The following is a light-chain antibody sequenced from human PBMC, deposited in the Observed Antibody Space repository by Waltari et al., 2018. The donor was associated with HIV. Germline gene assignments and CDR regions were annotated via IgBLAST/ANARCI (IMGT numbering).Light chain of an antibody. Sequence: QSALTQPASVSGSPGPSITISCTGARNDIFNYNYVSWYQQHPAKAPKLLIYDVTSRPSGFSNRFSASKSGNTASLTISGLQADDEADYYCSSYTNNNTLIFGGGTKLTVL. V-gene: IGLV2-14*03. J-gene: IGLJ2*01. CDR2: DVT. CDR3: SSYTNNNTLI. CDR1: RNDIFNYNY.